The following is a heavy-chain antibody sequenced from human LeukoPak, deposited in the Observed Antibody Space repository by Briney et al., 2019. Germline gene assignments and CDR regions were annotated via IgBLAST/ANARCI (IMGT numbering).Heavy chain of an antibody. Sequence: SETLSLTCAVSGGSISSSNWWSWVRQPPGKGLEWIGSIYYSGSTYYNPSLKSRVTISVDTSKNQFSLKLSSVTAADTAVYYCARLGASGSYVDYWGQGTLVTVSS. CDR3: ARLGASGSYVDY. D-gene: IGHD1-26*01. V-gene: IGHV4-39*01. CDR2: IYYSGST. J-gene: IGHJ4*02. CDR1: GGSISSSNW.